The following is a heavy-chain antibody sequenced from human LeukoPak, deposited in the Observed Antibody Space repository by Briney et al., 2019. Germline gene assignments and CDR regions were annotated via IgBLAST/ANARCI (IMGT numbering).Heavy chain of an antibody. CDR3: ARGRRLSLDY. CDR1: GLTISNYW. CDR2: INSEGSSI. Sequence: GGSLRLSCAASGLTISNYWMHWVRQVPGKGLVWVSRINSEGSSISYADSVKGRFTISRDNAQNTLNLQMNSLRAEDTAVYYCARGRRLSLDYWGQGALVTVSS. J-gene: IGHJ4*02. V-gene: IGHV3-74*01. D-gene: IGHD2/OR15-2a*01.